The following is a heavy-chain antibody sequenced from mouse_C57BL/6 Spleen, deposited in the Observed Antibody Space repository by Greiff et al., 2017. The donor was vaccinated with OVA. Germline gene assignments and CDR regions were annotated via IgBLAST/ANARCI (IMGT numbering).Heavy chain of an antibody. CDR3: ARYMDYGSSWAMDY. D-gene: IGHD1-1*01. V-gene: IGHV7-3*01. J-gene: IGHJ4*01. CDR2: IRNKANGYTT. CDR1: GFTFTDYY. Sequence: EVKVVESGGGLVQPGGSLSLSCAASGFTFTDYYMSWVRQPPGKALEWLGFIRNKANGYTTEYSASVKGRFTISRDNSQSILYLQMNALRAEDSATYYCARYMDYGSSWAMDYWGQGTSVTVSS.